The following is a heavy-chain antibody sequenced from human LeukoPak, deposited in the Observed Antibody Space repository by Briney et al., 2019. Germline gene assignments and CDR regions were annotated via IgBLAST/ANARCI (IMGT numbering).Heavy chain of an antibody. Sequence: GGCLRLSCAAPGFTFDDYAMRWVRQAPGKGLEWVSGIRWNSGSIGYAQSVKGRFTISRDNAKNSLYLQMNSLRAEDTALYYCAKDTSSLLSSGTFDYWGQGTLVTVSS. V-gene: IGHV3-9*01. CDR1: GFTFDDYA. J-gene: IGHJ4*02. CDR3: AKDTSSLLSSGTFDY. D-gene: IGHD3-22*01. CDR2: IRWNSGSI.